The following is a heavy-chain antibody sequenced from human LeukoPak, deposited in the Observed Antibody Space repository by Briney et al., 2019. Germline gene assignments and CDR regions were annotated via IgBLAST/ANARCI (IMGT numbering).Heavy chain of an antibody. CDR3: ASIGARDGYNLNYFDY. CDR2: IIPILGIA. D-gene: IGHD5-24*01. Sequence: SVKVSCKASGGTFSSYAISWVRQAPGQGLEWMGRIIPILGIANYAQKFQGRVTITADKSTSTAYMELSSLRPEDTAVYYCASIGARDGYNLNYFDYWGQGTLVTVSS. J-gene: IGHJ4*02. CDR1: GGTFSSYA. V-gene: IGHV1-69*04.